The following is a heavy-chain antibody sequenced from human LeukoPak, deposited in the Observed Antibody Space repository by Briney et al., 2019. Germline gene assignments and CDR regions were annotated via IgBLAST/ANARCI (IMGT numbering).Heavy chain of an antibody. CDR1: GFTFSSYA. CDR2: IRYDGSNK. Sequence: GGSLRLSCAASGFTFSSYAMSWVRQAPGKGLEWVAFIRYDGSNKYYADSVKGRFTISRDNSKNTLYLQMNSLRAEDTAVYYCAKDKLAVADGDYWGQGTLVTVSS. V-gene: IGHV3-30*02. D-gene: IGHD2-15*01. CDR3: AKDKLAVADGDY. J-gene: IGHJ4*02.